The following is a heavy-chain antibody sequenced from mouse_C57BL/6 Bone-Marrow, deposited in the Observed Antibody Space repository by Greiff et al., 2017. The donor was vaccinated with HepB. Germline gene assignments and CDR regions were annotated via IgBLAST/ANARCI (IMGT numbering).Heavy chain of an antibody. CDR1: GFTFSSYA. D-gene: IGHD2-1*01. V-gene: IGHV5-4*01. CDR3: ARDLLSAG. J-gene: IGHJ1*03. CDR2: ISDGGSYT. Sequence: EVMLVESGGGLVKPGGSLKLSCAASGFTFSSYAMSWVRQTPEKRLEWVATISDGGSYTYYPDNVKGRFTISRDNAKNNLYLQMSHLKSEDTAMYYCARDLLSAGWGTGTTVTVSS.